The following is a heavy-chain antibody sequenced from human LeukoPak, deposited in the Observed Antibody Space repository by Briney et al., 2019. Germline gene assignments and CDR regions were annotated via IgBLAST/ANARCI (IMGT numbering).Heavy chain of an antibody. V-gene: IGHV1-46*01. CDR3: ASYPRYYYDSSGS. J-gene: IGHJ4*02. D-gene: IGHD3-22*01. Sequence: GASVKVSCKASGYTFTSYYMHWVRQAPGQGLEWMGIINPSGGSTSYAQKFQGRVTMTRDMSTSTVYMELSSLRSEDTAVYYCASYPRYYYDSSGSWGQGTLVTVSS. CDR1: GYTFTSYY. CDR2: INPSGGST.